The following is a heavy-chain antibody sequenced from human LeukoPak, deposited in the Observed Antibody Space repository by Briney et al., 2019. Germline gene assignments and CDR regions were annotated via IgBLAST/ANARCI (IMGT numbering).Heavy chain of an antibody. CDR2: ISYDGSNK. Sequence: GGSLRLSCATSGFTFSSYAMSWVRQAPGKGLEWVAVISYDGSNKYYADSVKGRFTISRDNSKNTLYLQMNSLRAEDTAVYYCAKGALVGYMDVWGKGTTVTISS. J-gene: IGHJ6*03. CDR3: AKGALVGYMDV. V-gene: IGHV3-30*18. D-gene: IGHD6-13*01. CDR1: GFTFSSYA.